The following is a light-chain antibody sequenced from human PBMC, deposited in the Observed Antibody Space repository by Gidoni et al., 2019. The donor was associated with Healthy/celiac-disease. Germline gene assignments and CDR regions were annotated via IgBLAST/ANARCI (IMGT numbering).Light chain of an antibody. CDR3: MQALQTLT. Sequence: DIVMTQSPLSLPVTPGEPASISCRSSQSLLHSNGYNYLDWYLQKPGQSPQLLIYLGSNRASGVTDRVSGSGSGTDVTRKISRVEAEDVGVYYCMQALQTLTCGGGTKVEIK. V-gene: IGKV2-28*01. J-gene: IGKJ4*01. CDR2: LGS. CDR1: QSLLHSNGYNY.